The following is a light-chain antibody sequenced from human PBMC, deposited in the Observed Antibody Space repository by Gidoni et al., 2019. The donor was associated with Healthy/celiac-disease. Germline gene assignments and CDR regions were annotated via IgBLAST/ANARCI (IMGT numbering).Light chain of an antibody. CDR1: QSVSSY. CDR2: YAS. Sequence: IVFTQSPDTLSVSPREKDTLSYRASQSVSSYLAWYQQKPGQATRLLIYYASNRATGILARFIGSGSGTDVILTISSREPEDFAVFYCQQRSNWSLTFGGGTKVEIK. V-gene: IGKV3-11*01. J-gene: IGKJ4*01. CDR3: QQRSNWSLT.